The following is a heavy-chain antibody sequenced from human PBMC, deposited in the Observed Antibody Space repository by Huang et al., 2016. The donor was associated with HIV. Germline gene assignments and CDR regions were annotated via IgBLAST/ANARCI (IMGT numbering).Heavy chain of an antibody. CDR1: G. D-gene: IGHD1-26*01. CDR3: VRHGMTVGATYLT. V-gene: IGHV4-39*01. Sequence: QLQLQESGPGLVKPSETLSLTCGVSGQPPGKGLEWIASIHYRATTYYNPSLMNRVTISVDTSKGQFSLKVRSVTAADTAVYYCVRHGMTVGATYLTWGQGTLVTVSS. J-gene: IGHJ5*02. CDR2: IHYRATT.